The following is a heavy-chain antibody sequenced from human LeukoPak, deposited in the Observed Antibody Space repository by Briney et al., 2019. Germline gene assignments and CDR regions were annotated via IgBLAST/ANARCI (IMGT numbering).Heavy chain of an antibody. V-gene: IGHV3-66*01. CDR2: IYSGGST. CDR3: AKGYSFGCCNYYYMDA. D-gene: IGHD5-18*01. J-gene: IGHJ6*03. CDR1: GFTVSSNY. Sequence: GGSLRLSCAASGFTVSSNYMSWARQAPGKGLEWVSVIYSGGSTYYADSVKGRFTISRDNSKNTLYLQMNSLRAEDTAVYYCAKGYSFGCCNYYYMDAWGKGTTVTVSS.